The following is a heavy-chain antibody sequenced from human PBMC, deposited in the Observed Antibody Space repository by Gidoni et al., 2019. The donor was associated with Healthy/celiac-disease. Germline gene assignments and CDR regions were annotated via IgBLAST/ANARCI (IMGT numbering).Heavy chain of an antibody. CDR2: IIPIFGTA. CDR3: ASTIGGRLRAGYYFDY. Sequence: QVQLVQSGAEVKKPGSSVKVSCKAYGGTCSSYAISWVRQAPGQGLEWMGGIIPIFGTANYAQKFQGRVTITADKSTSTAYMELSSLRSEDTAVYYCASTIGGRLRAGYYFDYWGQGTLVTVSS. D-gene: IGHD3-10*01. J-gene: IGHJ4*02. V-gene: IGHV1-69*06. CDR1: GGTCSSYA.